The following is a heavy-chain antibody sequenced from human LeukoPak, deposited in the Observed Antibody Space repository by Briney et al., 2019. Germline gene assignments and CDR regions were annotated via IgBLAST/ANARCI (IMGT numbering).Heavy chain of an antibody. V-gene: IGHV3-7*01. J-gene: IGHJ6*03. CDR1: GFTFSSYW. CDR3: ARDRGIAAAGPTNYYYYYYMDV. CDR2: IKQDGSEK. Sequence: GGSLRLSCAASGFTFSSYWMSWVRQAPGKGLEWVANIKQDGSEKYYVDSVKGRFTISRDNAKNSLYLQMNSLRAEDTAVYYCARDRGIAAAGPTNYYYYYYMDVWGKGTTVTISS. D-gene: IGHD6-13*01.